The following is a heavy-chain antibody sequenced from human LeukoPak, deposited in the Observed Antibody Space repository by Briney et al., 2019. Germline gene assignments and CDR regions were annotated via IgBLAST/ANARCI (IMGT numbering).Heavy chain of an antibody. CDR2: FDPEDGET. J-gene: IGHJ4*02. V-gene: IGHV1-24*01. Sequence: ASVKVSCKVSGYTLTELSMHWVRQAPGKGLEWMGGFDPEDGETIYAQKFQGRVTMTEDTSTDTAYMELSSLRSEDTAVYYCARAPGEYSSGWRPFDYWGQGTLVTVSS. CDR1: GYTLTELS. CDR3: ARAPGEYSSGWRPFDY. D-gene: IGHD6-19*01.